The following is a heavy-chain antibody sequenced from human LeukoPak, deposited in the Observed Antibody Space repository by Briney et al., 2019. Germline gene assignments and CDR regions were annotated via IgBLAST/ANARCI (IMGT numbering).Heavy chain of an antibody. D-gene: IGHD2-15*01. Sequence: GASVKVSCKASGGTFSSYAISWVRQAPGQRLEWMGRINAGNGNTKYSQKFQGRVSITRNTSASTAYMELSSLRSEDTAVYYCARDPEGYDYFDYWGQGTLVTVSS. CDR2: INAGNGNT. V-gene: IGHV1-3*01. CDR3: ARDPEGYDYFDY. CDR1: GGTFSSYA. J-gene: IGHJ4*02.